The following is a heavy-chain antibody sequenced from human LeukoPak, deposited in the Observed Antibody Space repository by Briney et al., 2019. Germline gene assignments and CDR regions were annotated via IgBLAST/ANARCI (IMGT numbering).Heavy chain of an antibody. V-gene: IGHV4-59*01. J-gene: IGHJ4*02. CDR2: IYYSGNT. CDR3: ARALGGCSGGSCGYYFDY. Sequence: SETLSLTCTVSGGSISSYYWSWIRQPPGKGLEWIGYIYYSGNTNYNPSLKSRVTISVDTSKNQFSLKLSSVTAADTAVYYCARALGGCSGGSCGYYFDYWGQGTLVTVSS. CDR1: GGSISSYY. D-gene: IGHD2-15*01.